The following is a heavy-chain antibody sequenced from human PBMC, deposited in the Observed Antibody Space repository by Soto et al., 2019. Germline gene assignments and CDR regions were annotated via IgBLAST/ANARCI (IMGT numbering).Heavy chain of an antibody. Sequence: GGSLRLSCAASGFTFSSYWMHWVRQAPGKGLVWVSRINSDGSSTSYADSVKGRFTISRDNAKNTLYLQMNSLRAEDTAVYYCARDGEIGITMAETKYYYYYMDVWGKGTTVTVSS. CDR3: ARDGEIGITMAETKYYYYYMDV. CDR1: GFTFSSYW. D-gene: IGHD3-10*01. CDR2: INSDGSST. J-gene: IGHJ6*03. V-gene: IGHV3-74*01.